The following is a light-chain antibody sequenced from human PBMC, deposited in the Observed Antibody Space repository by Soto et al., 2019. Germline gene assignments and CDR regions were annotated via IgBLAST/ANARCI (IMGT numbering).Light chain of an antibody. CDR1: QSVLYSSNNRDS. Sequence: DSVMTQSPDSLAVSLGERATINCKSSQSVLYSSNNRDSLAWYQQKPGLPPKLLIYWASIRASGVPDRFSGGGSGTDFTLTISSLQAEDVAVYYCQQYYSTMYTFGQGTKVDIK. V-gene: IGKV4-1*01. CDR2: WAS. CDR3: QQYYSTMYT. J-gene: IGKJ2*01.